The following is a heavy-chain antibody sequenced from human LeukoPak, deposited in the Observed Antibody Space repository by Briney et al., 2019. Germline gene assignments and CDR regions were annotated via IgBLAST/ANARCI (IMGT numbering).Heavy chain of an antibody. CDR2: ISYDGSNK. D-gene: IGHD6-13*01. Sequence: GGSLRLSCAASGFTFSSYAMRWVRQAPGEGLEWVAVISYDGSNKYYADSVKGRFTISRDNSKNTLYLQMNSLRAEDTAVYYCARDRLGVAAAGYYYYYYMDVWGKGTTVTVSS. CDR1: GFTFSSYA. V-gene: IGHV3-30-3*01. CDR3: ARDRLGVAAAGYYYYYYMDV. J-gene: IGHJ6*03.